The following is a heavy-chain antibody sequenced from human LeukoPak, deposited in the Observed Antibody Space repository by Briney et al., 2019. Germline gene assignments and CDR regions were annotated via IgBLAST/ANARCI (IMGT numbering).Heavy chain of an antibody. V-gene: IGHV6-1*01. J-gene: IGHJ4*02. Sequence: SQTPSLTCAISGDSVSSNSAVWNWIRQSPSRGLEWLGRTYYRSKWFNDYAVSVKSRITINPDTSKNQFSLQLNSAIPEDTAVYYCARGAPFDYWGQGILVTVSS. CDR3: ARGAPFDY. CDR2: TYYRSKWFN. CDR1: GDSVSSNSAV.